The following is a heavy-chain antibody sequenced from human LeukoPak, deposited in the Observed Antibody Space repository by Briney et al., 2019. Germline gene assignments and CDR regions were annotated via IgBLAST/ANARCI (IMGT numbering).Heavy chain of an antibody. CDR2: IKNDGAVK. J-gene: IGHJ5*02. CDR3: ATGSGT. CDR1: GFTFSYHW. V-gene: IGHV3-7*01. Sequence: GGSLTLSCAASGFTFSYHWMTWVRQAPGKGLEWVANIKNDGAVKNYVDSVKGRFTISRDNAKNSLYLQMNSLRAEDTAVYYCATGSGTWGQGTRVTVSS.